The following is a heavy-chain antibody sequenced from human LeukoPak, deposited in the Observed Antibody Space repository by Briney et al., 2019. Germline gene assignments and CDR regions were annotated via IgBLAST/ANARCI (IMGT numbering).Heavy chain of an antibody. CDR2: IYYSGST. Sequence: SETLSLTCTVSGRSTSSGDYYWSWILQPPLNGLEWFWYIYYSGSTYYNPSLKSRVTISVDTSKIQFSLKLSSVTAADKAVYYCGRRLLYYDSSGNDDFDIWGQGTMVTVSS. CDR1: GRSTSSGDYY. CDR3: GRRLLYYDSSGNDDFDI. D-gene: IGHD3-22*01. V-gene: IGHV4-30-4*01. J-gene: IGHJ3*02.